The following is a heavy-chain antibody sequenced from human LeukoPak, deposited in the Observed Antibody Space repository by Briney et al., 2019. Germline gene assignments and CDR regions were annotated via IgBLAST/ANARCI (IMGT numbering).Heavy chain of an antibody. D-gene: IGHD4-17*01. V-gene: IGHV1-18*01. CDR3: ARCGAAVTTHFSH. CDR2: ISASDGTT. J-gene: IGHJ4*02. CDR1: GYNFSIYG. Sequence: ASVQVSCKASGYNFSIYGITWARQAPGQGREYLGWISASDGTTNYAQKVQDRVTMTTDTSTSTAYLELRSLRSEDTAVYYCARCGAAVTTHFSHWGQGTLVTVSS.